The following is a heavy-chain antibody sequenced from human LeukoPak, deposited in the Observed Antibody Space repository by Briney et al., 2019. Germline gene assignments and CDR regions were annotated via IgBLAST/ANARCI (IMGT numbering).Heavy chain of an antibody. J-gene: IGHJ5*02. CDR2: IYYSGST. CDR1: GGSISSSSYY. Sequence: SETLSLTCTVSGGSISSSSYYWGWIRQPPGKGLEWIGSIYYSGSTYYNPSLKSRVTISVDTSKNQFSLKLSSVTAADTAVYYCARAGNGRWFDPWGQGTLVTVSS. CDR3: ARAGNGRWFDP. D-gene: IGHD1-26*01. V-gene: IGHV4-39*07.